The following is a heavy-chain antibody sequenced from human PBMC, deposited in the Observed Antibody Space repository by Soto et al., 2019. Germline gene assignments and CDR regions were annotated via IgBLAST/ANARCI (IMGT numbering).Heavy chain of an antibody. D-gene: IGHD3-10*01. CDR1: GYTFTSYA. V-gene: IGHV1-18*01. Sequence: ASVKVSCKASGYTFTSYAVTWVRQAPGQGLEWMGWISAYNGNTDYAQKFQGRVTMTRDTSINTAYMELTTLTSDDTAFYYCARGVSARVDYWGERTLVTVSS. CDR3: ARGVSARVDY. CDR2: ISAYNGNT. J-gene: IGHJ4*02.